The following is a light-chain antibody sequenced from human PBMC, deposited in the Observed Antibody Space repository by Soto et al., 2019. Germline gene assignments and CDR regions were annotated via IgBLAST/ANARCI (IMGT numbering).Light chain of an antibody. Sequence: QCVLAQPPSVSAAPGQKVTISCSGSSSNIGNNYVSWYQQLPGTAPKLLIYENNKRPSGIPDRFSGSKSGTSATLGITGLQTGDEADYYCGTWDSSLSAVFGTGTKVTVL. CDR1: SSNIGNNY. CDR2: ENN. CDR3: GTWDSSLSAV. V-gene: IGLV1-51*02. J-gene: IGLJ1*01.